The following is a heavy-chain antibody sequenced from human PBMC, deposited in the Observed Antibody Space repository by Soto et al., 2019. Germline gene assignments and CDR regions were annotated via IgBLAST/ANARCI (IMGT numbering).Heavy chain of an antibody. Sequence: EVQLVESGGGLVKPGGSLRLSCAASGFTFSTYSMNWVRQAPGKGLEWVSSISSTGDYIFYADSLKGRFTISRDNAKSSLFLQMNSLGAEDTAVYYCARDRVVTTSDDYYYYMDVWDKGTTVTVSS. J-gene: IGHJ6*03. CDR1: GFTFSTYS. CDR3: ARDRVVTTSDDYYYYMDV. V-gene: IGHV3-21*01. D-gene: IGHD4-17*01. CDR2: ISSTGDYI.